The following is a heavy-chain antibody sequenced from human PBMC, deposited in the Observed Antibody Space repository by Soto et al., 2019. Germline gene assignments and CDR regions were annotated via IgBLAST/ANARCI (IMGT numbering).Heavy chain of an antibody. Sequence: PSETLSLTCTVSGGSISSGGYYWSWIRQHPGKGLEWIGYIYYSGSTYYNPSLKSRVTISVDTSKNQFSLKLSSVTAADTAVYYCARGLDDFWSGYNYGMDVWGQGTTVTVSS. J-gene: IGHJ6*02. V-gene: IGHV4-31*03. CDR3: ARGLDDFWSGYNYGMDV. CDR2: IYYSGST. CDR1: GGSISSGGYY. D-gene: IGHD3-3*01.